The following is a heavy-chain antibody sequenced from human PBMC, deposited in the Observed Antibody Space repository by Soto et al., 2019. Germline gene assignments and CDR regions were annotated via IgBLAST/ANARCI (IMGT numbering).Heavy chain of an antibody. CDR2: ISYDGSNK. D-gene: IGHD4-4*01. Sequence: PGGSLRLSCAASGFTFSSYAMHWVRQAPGKGLEWVAVISYDGSNKYYADSVKGRFTISRDNSKNTLYLQMNSLRAEDTAVYYCAREGPTTVTVYYYYCMDVWGQGTTVTVSS. V-gene: IGHV3-30-3*01. J-gene: IGHJ6*02. CDR1: GFTFSSYA. CDR3: AREGPTTVTVYYYYCMDV.